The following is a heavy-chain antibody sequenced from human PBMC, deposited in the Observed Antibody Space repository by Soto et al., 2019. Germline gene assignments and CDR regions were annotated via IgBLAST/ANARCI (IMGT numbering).Heavy chain of an antibody. D-gene: IGHD2-2*01. V-gene: IGHV1-69*13. CDR3: AREFTDCSSTSCYLPRYYYYYGMDV. J-gene: IGHJ6*02. CDR2: IIPIFGTA. Sequence: SVKVSCKASGYTFTNSDINWVRQAPGQGLEWMGGIIPIFGTANYAQKFQGRVTITADESTSTAYMELSSLRSEDTAVYYCAREFTDCSSTSCYLPRYYYYYGMDVWGQ. CDR1: GYTFTNSD.